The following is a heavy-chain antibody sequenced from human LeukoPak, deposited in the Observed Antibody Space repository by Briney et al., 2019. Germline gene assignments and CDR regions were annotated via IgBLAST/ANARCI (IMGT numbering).Heavy chain of an antibody. CDR2: INSDGSST. CDR1: GFTFSSYW. D-gene: IGHD2-2*01. V-gene: IGHV3-74*01. J-gene: IGHJ4*02. CDR3: ARVWGYCSSTSCPRLVDY. Sequence: GGSLRLSCAASGFTFSSYWMHWVRQAPGKGLVWVSRINSDGSSTSYADFVKGRFTISRDNAKNTLYLQMNSLRAEDTAVYYCARVWGYCSSTSCPRLVDYWGQGTLVTVSS.